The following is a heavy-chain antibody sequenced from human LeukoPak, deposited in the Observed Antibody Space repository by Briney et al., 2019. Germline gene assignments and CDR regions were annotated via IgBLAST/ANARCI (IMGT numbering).Heavy chain of an antibody. Sequence: TGGSLRLSCAASGFTFDDYAMHWVRQAPGKGLEWVSGISWNSGSIGYADSVKGRFTISRDNAKNSLYLQMNSLRAEDTALYYCAKDRFIAVAGGNFDYWGQGTLVTVSS. V-gene: IGHV3-9*01. J-gene: IGHJ4*02. CDR2: ISWNSGSI. D-gene: IGHD6-19*01. CDR3: AKDRFIAVAGGNFDY. CDR1: GFTFDDYA.